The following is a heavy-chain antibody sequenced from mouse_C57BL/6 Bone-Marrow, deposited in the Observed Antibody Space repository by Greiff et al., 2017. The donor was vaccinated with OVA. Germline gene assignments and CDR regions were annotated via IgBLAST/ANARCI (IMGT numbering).Heavy chain of an antibody. Sequence: VQLQQPGAELVKPGASVKLSCKASGYTFTSYWMQWVKQRPGQGLEWIGEIDPSDSYTNYNQKFKGKATLTVDTSSSTAYMQLSSLTSEECAVYYSHNYGSRGAYWGQGTLVTVSA. D-gene: IGHD1-1*01. CDR3: HNYGSRGAY. V-gene: IGHV1-50*01. CDR2: IDPSDSYT. CDR1: GYTFTSYW. J-gene: IGHJ3*01.